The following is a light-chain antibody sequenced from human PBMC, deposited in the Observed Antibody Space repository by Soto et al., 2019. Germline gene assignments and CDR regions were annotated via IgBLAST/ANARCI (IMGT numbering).Light chain of an antibody. CDR1: SRDIGAHNS. CDR2: DVS. Sequence: QSVLTQPASVSGSPGQAITISCAGTSRDIGAHNSVSWHQQHPGEAPKLIIFDVSSRPSGVSNRFSGSKSGNTASLTISGLQAEDEAVYYCSSIANDVVVFWTGTKVTGL. J-gene: IGLJ1*01. CDR3: SSIANDVVV. V-gene: IGLV2-14*03.